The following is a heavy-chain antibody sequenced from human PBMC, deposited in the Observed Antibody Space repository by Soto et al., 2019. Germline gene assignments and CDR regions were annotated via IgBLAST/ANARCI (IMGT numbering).Heavy chain of an antibody. J-gene: IGHJ4*02. D-gene: IGHD3-22*01. Sequence: SETLSLTCAVYGGSFSGYYWSCIRQPPGKGLEWIGEINHSGSTNYNPSLKSRVTISVDTSKNQFSLKLSSVTAADTAVYYCARGDSSGYYYFDYWGQGTLVTVSS. V-gene: IGHV4-34*01. CDR2: INHSGST. CDR3: ARGDSSGYYYFDY. CDR1: GGSFSGYY.